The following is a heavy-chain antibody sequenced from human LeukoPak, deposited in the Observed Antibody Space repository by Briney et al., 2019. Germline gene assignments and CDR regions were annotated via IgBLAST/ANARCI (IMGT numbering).Heavy chain of an antibody. Sequence: GGSLRLSCAASGFTFSRYSMNWVRQAPGKGLEWVSSISSSSSYIYYADSVKGRFTISRDNAKNSLYLQMNSLRAEDTAVYYCARDSPSMIVALFDYWGQGTLVTVSS. CDR1: GFTFSRYS. V-gene: IGHV3-21*01. CDR2: ISSSSSYI. CDR3: ARDSPSMIVALFDY. J-gene: IGHJ4*02. D-gene: IGHD3-22*01.